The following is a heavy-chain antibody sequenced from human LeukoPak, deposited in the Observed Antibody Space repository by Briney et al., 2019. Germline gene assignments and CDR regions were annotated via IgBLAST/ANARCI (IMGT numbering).Heavy chain of an antibody. CDR1: GFMFSTYA. CDR2: ISGTGGST. J-gene: IGHJ4*02. D-gene: IGHD2-2*01. V-gene: IGHV3-23*01. Sequence: GGSLRLSCGGSGFMFSTYAMSWVRQAPGQGLEWISGISGTGGSTYYADSVKGRFTISRDNAKNSLYLQMNSLRAEDTAVYYCAREGIYCSSTSCYLDYWGQGTLVTVSS. CDR3: AREGIYCSSTSCYLDY.